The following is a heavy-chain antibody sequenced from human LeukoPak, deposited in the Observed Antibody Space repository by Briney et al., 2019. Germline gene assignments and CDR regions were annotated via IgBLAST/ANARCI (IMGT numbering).Heavy chain of an antibody. Sequence: SQTLSLTCTVSGGSISSYYWSWIRQPPGKGLEWIGYIYYSGSTNYNPSLKSRVTISVDTSKNQFSLKLSSVTAADTAVYYCARHLYSSAAFDIWGQGTMVTVSS. CDR3: ARHLYSSAAFDI. V-gene: IGHV4-59*08. D-gene: IGHD6-19*01. CDR1: GGSISSYY. J-gene: IGHJ3*02. CDR2: IYYSGST.